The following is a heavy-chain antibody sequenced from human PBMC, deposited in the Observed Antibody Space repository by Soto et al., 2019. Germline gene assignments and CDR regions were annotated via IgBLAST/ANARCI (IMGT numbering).Heavy chain of an antibody. Sequence: SQTLSLTCDISGDSVSSNSAAWNWIRQSPSRGVEWLGRTYYRSKWYNDYAVSVKSRITINPNTSKNQFSLQLNSVTPEDTAVYYCARDRSSGWYPTYYYYGMDVWGQGTTVTVSS. CDR1: GDSVSSNSAA. J-gene: IGHJ6*02. V-gene: IGHV6-1*01. CDR2: TYYRSKWYN. CDR3: ARDRSSGWYPTYYYYGMDV. D-gene: IGHD6-19*01.